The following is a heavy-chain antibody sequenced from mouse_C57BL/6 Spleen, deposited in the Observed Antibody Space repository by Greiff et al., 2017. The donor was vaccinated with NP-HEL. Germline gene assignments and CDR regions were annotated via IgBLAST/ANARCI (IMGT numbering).Heavy chain of an antibody. CDR3: ASYMGGTWYFDV. Sequence: EVKLMESGGGLVQPGGSLSLSCAASGFTFTDYYMSWVRQPPGKALEWLGFIRNKANGYTTEYSASVKGRFTISRDNSQSILYLQMNALRAEDSATYYCASYMGGTWYFDVWGTGTTVTVSS. J-gene: IGHJ1*03. CDR1: GFTFTDYY. CDR2: IRNKANGYTT. D-gene: IGHD3-3*01. V-gene: IGHV7-3*01.